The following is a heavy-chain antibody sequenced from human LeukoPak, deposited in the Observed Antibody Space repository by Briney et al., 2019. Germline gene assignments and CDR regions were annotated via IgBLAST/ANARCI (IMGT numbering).Heavy chain of an antibody. J-gene: IGHJ5*02. Sequence: SETLSLTCTFSGTSISSSYWNWIRQPPGKGLEWIGYISKSGSTLYNPSLKRRLSISIDMPKNLFSLKLTSVTAADTAVYYRARDSMFATNWYDPWGQGTLVTVSS. V-gene: IGHV4-59*01. CDR1: GTSISSSY. D-gene: IGHD2-8*01. CDR2: ISKSGST. CDR3: ARDSMFATNWYDP.